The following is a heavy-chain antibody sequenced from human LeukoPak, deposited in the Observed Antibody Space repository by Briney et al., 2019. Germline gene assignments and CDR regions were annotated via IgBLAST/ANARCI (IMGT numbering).Heavy chain of an antibody. V-gene: IGHV1-69*06. J-gene: IGHJ5*02. Sequence: ASVKVSCKASGGTFSSYAISWVRQAPGQGLEWMGGIIPIFGTANYAQKFQGRVTITAHKSTSTAYMELSSLRSEDTAVYYCARETSAYYYDSSGYPGGWFDPWGQGTLVTVSS. CDR3: ARETSAYYYDSSGYPGGWFDP. CDR1: GGTFSSYA. CDR2: IIPIFGTA. D-gene: IGHD3-22*01.